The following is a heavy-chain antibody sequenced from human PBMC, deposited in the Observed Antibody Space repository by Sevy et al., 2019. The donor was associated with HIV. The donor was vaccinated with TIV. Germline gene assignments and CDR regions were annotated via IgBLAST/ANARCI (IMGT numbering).Heavy chain of an antibody. CDR1: GDSVSSNSAA. Sequence: SQTLSLTCAISGDSVSSNSAAWNWIRQSPSRGLEWLGRTYYRSKWYNDYAVSMKSRITVNPDTSKNQFSLQLNSVIPEDTAVYYCARDYSSSSYYYYYYGMDVWGQGTTVTVSS. V-gene: IGHV6-1*01. CDR3: ARDYSSSSYYYYYYGMDV. D-gene: IGHD6-6*01. J-gene: IGHJ6*02. CDR2: TYYRSKWYN.